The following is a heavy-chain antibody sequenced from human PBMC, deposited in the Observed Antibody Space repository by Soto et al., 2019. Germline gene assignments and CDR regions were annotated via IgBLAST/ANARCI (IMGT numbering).Heavy chain of an antibody. J-gene: IGHJ5*02. CDR3: VGPYGSGTYDWFAP. CDR2: VYQRGRT. V-gene: IGHV4-38-2*02. D-gene: IGHD3-10*01. Sequence: SETLSLTCTVSGYSISTAYYWGWIRQPPGKGLEWIGSVYQRGRTNYNPSLKSRVFISVDASKNHFSLTLNSVTAADTAVYYCVGPYGSGTYDWFAPWGQGILVTVSS. CDR1: GYSISTAYY.